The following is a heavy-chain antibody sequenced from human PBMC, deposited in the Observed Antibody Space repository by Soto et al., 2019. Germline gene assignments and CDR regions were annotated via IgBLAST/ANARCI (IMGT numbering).Heavy chain of an antibody. D-gene: IGHD3-22*01. J-gene: IGHJ4*02. CDR3: AREGGYKPYYFDY. Sequence: GSLRLSCAASGFTFSSYSMNWVRQAPGKGLEWVSSISSSSSYIYYADSVKGRFTISRDNAKNSLYLQMNSLRAEDTAVYYCAREGGYKPYYFDYWGQGTLVTVSS. CDR1: GFTFSSYS. V-gene: IGHV3-21*01. CDR2: ISSSSSYI.